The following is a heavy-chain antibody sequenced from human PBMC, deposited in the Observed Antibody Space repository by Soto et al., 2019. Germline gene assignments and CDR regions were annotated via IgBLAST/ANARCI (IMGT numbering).Heavy chain of an antibody. J-gene: IGHJ3*02. CDR3: ARGIVVVNVTNAFDS. Sequence: PGESLKISCKGSGYSFTSHWIGWVRQMPGKGLEWMGIIYPGDSDTRYSPSFQGQVTISVDKSISTAYLHWSRLKAPDTAMYYCARGIVVVNVTNAFDSWGQGTMVTVSS. V-gene: IGHV5-51*01. CDR1: GYSFTSHW. D-gene: IGHD2-21*01. CDR2: IYPGDSDT.